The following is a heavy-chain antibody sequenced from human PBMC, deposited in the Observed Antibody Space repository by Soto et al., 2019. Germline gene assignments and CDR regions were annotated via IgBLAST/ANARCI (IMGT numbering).Heavy chain of an antibody. D-gene: IGHD3-10*01. V-gene: IGHV3-30-3*01. CDR1: GFTFSSYA. CDR3: ARDLYYHGNGSNYYYYGMDV. Sequence: LRLSCAASGFTFSSYAMHWVRKAPGKGLEWVAVISFDGSNKYYADSVKGRFTISRDNSKNTLYLQMNSLRAEDTAAYYCARDLYYHGNGSNYYYYGMDVWGQGTTVTVSS. CDR2: ISFDGSNK. J-gene: IGHJ6*02.